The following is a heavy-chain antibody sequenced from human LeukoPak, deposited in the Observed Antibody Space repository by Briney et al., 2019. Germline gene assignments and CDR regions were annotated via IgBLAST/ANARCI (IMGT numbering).Heavy chain of an antibody. Sequence: GGSLRLSCAASGFIFSSYGMNWVRQAPGKGLEWVSGIYKNGRERYADSVMGRFTISRDNSKNTLYLQMNSLRAEDTAVYYCAKDRSLHDSSGYYLFDYWGQGTLVTVSS. J-gene: IGHJ4*02. D-gene: IGHD3-22*01. V-gene: IGHV3-23*05. CDR3: AKDRSLHDSSGYYLFDY. CDR2: IYKNGRER. CDR1: GFIFSSYG.